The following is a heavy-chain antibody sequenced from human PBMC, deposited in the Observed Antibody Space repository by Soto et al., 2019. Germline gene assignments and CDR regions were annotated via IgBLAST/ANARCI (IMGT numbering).Heavy chain of an antibody. Sequence: SETLSLTCTVSGGSISSYYWSWIRQPPGKGLEWIGYIYYSGSTNYNPSLKSRVTISVDTSKNQFSLKLSSVTAADTAVYYCARDRDEYFDYWGQGTLVTVSS. CDR1: GGSISSYY. J-gene: IGHJ4*02. CDR3: ARDRDEYFDY. D-gene: IGHD2-21*01. V-gene: IGHV4-59*01. CDR2: IYYSGST.